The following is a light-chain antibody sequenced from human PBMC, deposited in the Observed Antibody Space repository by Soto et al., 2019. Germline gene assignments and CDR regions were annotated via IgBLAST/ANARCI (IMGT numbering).Light chain of an antibody. Sequence: CRASQSVNHNLAWYRQKPGQAPRLLIFDKSARAPGVPARFSGSGNGTALSLTIISLQSEDFGVYSCHQYPCWPAGTFGQGTRLEIK. V-gene: IGKV3-15*01. CDR1: QSVNHN. J-gene: IGKJ5*01. CDR2: DKS. CDR3: HQYPCWPAGT.